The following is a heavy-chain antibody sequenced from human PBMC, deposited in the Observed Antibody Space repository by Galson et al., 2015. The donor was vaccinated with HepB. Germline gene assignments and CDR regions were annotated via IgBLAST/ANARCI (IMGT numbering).Heavy chain of an antibody. CDR3: ARDTYSANWNFDS. J-gene: IGHJ4*02. D-gene: IGHD1-1*01. V-gene: IGHV3-30*04. CDR1: GFSFSTYA. Sequence: SLRLSCAASGFSFSTYAMDWVRQAPDKRLEWVASIAYDGTNRYYADSVKGRFTISRDNSKKTVSLEMNSLTRDDTATYYCARDTYSANWNFDSWGRGTLVAVSS. CDR2: IAYDGTNR.